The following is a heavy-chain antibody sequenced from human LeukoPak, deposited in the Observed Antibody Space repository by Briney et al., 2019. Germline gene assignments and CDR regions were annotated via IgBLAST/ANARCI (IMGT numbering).Heavy chain of an antibody. CDR3: ARNQNWNDASFDY. V-gene: IGHV3-21*01. D-gene: IGHD1-1*01. J-gene: IGHJ4*02. CDR1: GFTFSSYS. CDR2: ISSSSSYI. Sequence: KSGGSLRLSCAAFGFTFSSYSMNWVRQAPGKGLEWVSSISSSSSYIYYADSVKGRFTISRDNAKNSLYLQMNSLRAEDTAVYYCARNQNWNDASFDYWGQGTLVTVSS.